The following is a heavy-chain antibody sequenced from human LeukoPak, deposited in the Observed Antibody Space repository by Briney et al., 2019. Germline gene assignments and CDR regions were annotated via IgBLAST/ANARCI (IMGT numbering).Heavy chain of an antibody. D-gene: IGHD2-15*01. CDR1: GYSFTQYW. Sequence: GESLKISCQVSGYSFTQYWIGWVRQQAGKGLEWMGIIYPDDSDTTYTPSFEGQVTFSVDKSSNTAYLQWSSLKASDTAIYYCTKLRLSAAVASFSDFWGQGTLVTVSS. CDR2: IYPDDSDT. V-gene: IGHV5-51*01. J-gene: IGHJ4*02. CDR3: TKLRLSAAVASFSDF.